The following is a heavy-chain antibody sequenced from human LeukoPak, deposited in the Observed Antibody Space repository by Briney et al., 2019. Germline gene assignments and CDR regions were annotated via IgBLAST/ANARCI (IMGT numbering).Heavy chain of an antibody. D-gene: IGHD1-26*01. CDR1: GGTFSSYA. V-gene: IGHV1-69*04. Sequence: ASVKVSCKASGGTFSSYAISWVRQAPGQGLEWMGRIIPILGIANCAQKFQGRVTITADKSTSTAYMELSSLRSEDTAVYYCARGRTVGATTPFGYRGQGTLVTVSS. CDR3: ARGRTVGATTPFGY. J-gene: IGHJ4*02. CDR2: IIPILGIA.